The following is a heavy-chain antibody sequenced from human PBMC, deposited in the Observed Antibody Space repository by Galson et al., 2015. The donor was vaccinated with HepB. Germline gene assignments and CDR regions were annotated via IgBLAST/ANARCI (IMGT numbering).Heavy chain of an antibody. CDR1: GFTFTSSA. V-gene: IGHV1-58*02. CDR3: AADPIRRYYYYGMDV. Sequence: SVKVSCKASGFTFTSSAMQWVRQARGQRLEWIGWIVVGSGNTNYAQKFQERVTITRDMSTSTAYMELSSLRSEDTAVYYCAADPIRRYYYYGMDVWGQGTTVTVSS. J-gene: IGHJ6*02. CDR2: IVVGSGNT.